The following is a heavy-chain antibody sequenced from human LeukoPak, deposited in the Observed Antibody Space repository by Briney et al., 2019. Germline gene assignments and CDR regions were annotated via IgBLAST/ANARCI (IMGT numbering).Heavy chain of an antibody. Sequence: SETLSLTCTVSGDSISSGAGYWNWIRQPPGKGLEWIGYIYYSGTTYYNPSLKSRVTISVDTSKNQFSLKLSSVTAADAAVYYCARGLTGIDYWGQGTLVTVSS. CDR1: GDSISSGAGY. CDR2: IYYSGTT. J-gene: IGHJ4*02. D-gene: IGHD3-9*01. V-gene: IGHV4-30-4*01. CDR3: ARGLTGIDY.